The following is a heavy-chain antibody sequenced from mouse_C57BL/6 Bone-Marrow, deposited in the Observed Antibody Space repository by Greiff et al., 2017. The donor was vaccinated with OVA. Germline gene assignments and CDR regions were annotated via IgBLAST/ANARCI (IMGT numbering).Heavy chain of an antibody. J-gene: IGHJ4*01. Sequence: EVKLMESGPELVKPGASVKIPCKASGYTFTDYNMDWVKQSHGKSLEWIGDINPNNGGTIYNQKFKGKATLTVDKSSSTAYMELRSLTSEDTAVYYCARDGNYLYAMDYWGQGTSVTVSS. CDR2: INPNNGGT. CDR3: ARDGNYLYAMDY. D-gene: IGHD2-1*01. V-gene: IGHV1-18*01. CDR1: GYTFTDYN.